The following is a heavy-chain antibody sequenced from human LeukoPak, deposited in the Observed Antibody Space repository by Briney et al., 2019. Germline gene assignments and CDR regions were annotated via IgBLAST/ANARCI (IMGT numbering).Heavy chain of an antibody. D-gene: IGHD1-26*01. CDR2: INHSGST. CDR3: ARHVGVAGYWYFDL. V-gene: IGHV4-34*01. Sequence: SETLSLTCAVYGGSFSGYYWSWIRQPPGKGLEWIGEINHSGSTNYNPSLKSRVTISVDTSKNQFSLKLSSVTAADTAVYFCARHVGVAGYWYFDLWGRGTLVTVSS. CDR1: GGSFSGYY. J-gene: IGHJ2*01.